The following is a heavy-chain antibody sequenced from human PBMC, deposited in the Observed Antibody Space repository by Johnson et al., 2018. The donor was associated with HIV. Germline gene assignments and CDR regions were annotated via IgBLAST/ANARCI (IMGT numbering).Heavy chain of an antibody. CDR3: ARGGLEQWLVWPHAAFDI. J-gene: IGHJ3*02. CDR2: ISYDGYNK. CDR1: RFTFSDYA. V-gene: IGHV3-30*04. Sequence: VQLLESGGGLVKPGGSLRLSCAASRFTFSDYAMHWVRQAPGKGLEWVALISYDGYNKYYAGSVRGRFTVSRDNSKNTLFLQMNSLRAEDTAVYYCARGGLEQWLVWPHAAFDIWGQGTMVTVSS. D-gene: IGHD6-19*01.